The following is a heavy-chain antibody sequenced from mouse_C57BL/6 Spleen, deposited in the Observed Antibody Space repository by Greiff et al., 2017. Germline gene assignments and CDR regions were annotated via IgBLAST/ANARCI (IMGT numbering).Heavy chain of an antibody. V-gene: IGHV1-72*01. Sequence: QVQLQQPGAELVKPGASVKLSCKASGYTFTSYWMHWVKQRPGRGLEWIGRIDPNSGGTKYNEKFKSKATLTVDKPSSTAYMQLSSLTSEDSAVYYCAITTVVATDYYYAMDYWGQGTSVTVSS. J-gene: IGHJ4*01. CDR3: AITTVVATDYYYAMDY. CDR2: IDPNSGGT. D-gene: IGHD1-1*01. CDR1: GYTFTSYW.